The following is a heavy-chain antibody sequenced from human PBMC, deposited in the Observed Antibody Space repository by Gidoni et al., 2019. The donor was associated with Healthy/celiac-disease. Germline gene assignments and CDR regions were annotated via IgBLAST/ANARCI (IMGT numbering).Heavy chain of an antibody. CDR1: GYTFTGYY. D-gene: IGHD1-26*01. Sequence: QVQLVQSGAEVKKPGASVKVYCKASGYTFTGYYMHWVRQAPGQALEWMGRINPNSGSTNYAQKLQGRVTMTRDTSISTAYMELSRLRSDDTAVYYCALNSDSGSYQPPEYYFDYWGQGTLVTVSS. J-gene: IGHJ4*02. CDR2: INPNSGST. CDR3: ALNSDSGSYQPPEYYFDY. V-gene: IGHV1-2*06.